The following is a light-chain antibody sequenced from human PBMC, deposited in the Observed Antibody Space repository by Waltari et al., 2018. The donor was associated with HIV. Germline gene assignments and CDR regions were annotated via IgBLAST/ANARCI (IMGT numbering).Light chain of an antibody. CDR2: DVT. CDR1: SSDVGGSDY. Sequence: QSALTQPASVSGSPGQSITISCTGTSSDVGGSDYVSWYQQHPGKAPKLIFYDVTNRPSGVSNRFSGSKSGNTASLTISGLQAEDEADYYCSSYTTSSTVVFGGGTKLTVL. J-gene: IGLJ2*01. CDR3: SSYTTSSTVV. V-gene: IGLV2-14*01.